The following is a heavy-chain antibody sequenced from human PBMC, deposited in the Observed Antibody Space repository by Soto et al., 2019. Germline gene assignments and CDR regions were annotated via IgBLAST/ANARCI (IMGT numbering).Heavy chain of an antibody. J-gene: IGHJ3*02. CDR2: MYQSGVN. CDR1: GGSISSGAYS. D-gene: IGHD3-22*01. V-gene: IGHV4-30-2*01. Sequence: QLQLQESGSGLVKPSQTLSLTCAVSGGSISSGAYSWNWIRPPPGKGLEWIGNMYQSGVNFKNPATKRTVTIEIYKSKNQITLELNSVTAADTAYNYCARDAYDDSSGAASDTFDIWGQGTMVTVSS. CDR3: ARDAYDDSSGAASDTFDI.